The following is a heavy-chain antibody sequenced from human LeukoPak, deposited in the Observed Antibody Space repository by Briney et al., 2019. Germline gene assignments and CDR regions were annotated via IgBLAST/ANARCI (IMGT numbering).Heavy chain of an antibody. D-gene: IGHD5-18*01. CDR2: IYPGDSDT. CDR3: ARGQTAMVTPFDY. CDR1: GYSFTSYW. J-gene: IGHJ4*02. Sequence: GESLKISCKGSGYSFTSYWIGWVRQMPGKGLECMGIIYPGDSDTRYSLSFQGQVTISADKSISTAYLQWSSLKASDTAMYYCARGQTAMVTPFDYWGQGTLVTVSS. V-gene: IGHV5-51*01.